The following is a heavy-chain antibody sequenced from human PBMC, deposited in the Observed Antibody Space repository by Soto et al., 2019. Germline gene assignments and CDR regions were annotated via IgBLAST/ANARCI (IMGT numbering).Heavy chain of an antibody. CDR2: IIPILGIA. Sequence: SVKVSCKASGGTFSSYTISWVRQAPGQGLEWMGRIIPILGIANYAQKFQGRVTITADKSTSTAYMELSSLRSEDTAVYYCARDTSRSEQWLAPGAFDIWGQGTMVTVS. V-gene: IGHV1-69*04. CDR1: GGTFSSYT. CDR3: ARDTSRSEQWLAPGAFDI. D-gene: IGHD6-19*01. J-gene: IGHJ3*02.